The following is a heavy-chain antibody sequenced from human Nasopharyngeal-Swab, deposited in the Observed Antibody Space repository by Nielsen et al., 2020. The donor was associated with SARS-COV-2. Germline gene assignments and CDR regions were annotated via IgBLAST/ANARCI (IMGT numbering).Heavy chain of an antibody. CDR3: AAARGVWYGDYVLDY. D-gene: IGHD4-17*01. CDR1: GGTFSSYA. V-gene: IGHV1-69*06. J-gene: IGHJ4*02. CDR2: IIPIFGTA. Sequence: SVKVSCKASGGTFSSYAISWVRQAPGQGLEWMGGIIPIFGTANYAQKFQGRVTITADKSTSTAYMELSSLRSEDTAVYYCAAARGVWYGDYVLDYWGQGTLVTVSS.